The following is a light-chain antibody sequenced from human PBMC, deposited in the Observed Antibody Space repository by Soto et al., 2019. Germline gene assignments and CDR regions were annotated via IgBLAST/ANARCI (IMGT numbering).Light chain of an antibody. Sequence: QSALTQPPSASGSPGQSVTISCTGTSSDVGGYNYVSWYQQHPGKAPKLMVYEVSKRPSGVPDRFSGSKSGNTASLTVSGLQAEDEADYYCISHGGSSNLVFGGGTKLTVL. CDR2: EVS. CDR3: ISHGGSSNLV. J-gene: IGLJ2*01. CDR1: SSDVGGYNY. V-gene: IGLV2-8*01.